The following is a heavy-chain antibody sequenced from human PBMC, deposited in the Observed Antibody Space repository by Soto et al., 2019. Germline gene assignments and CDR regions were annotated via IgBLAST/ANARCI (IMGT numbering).Heavy chain of an antibody. Sequence: GGSLRLSCAASGFTFSSYAMSWVRQGPGKGLEWVSAISGSGGSTYYADSVKGRFTISRDNSKNTLYLQMNSLRAEDTAVYYCAARPSIVGATHFDYWGQGTLVTVSS. CDR2: ISGSGGST. CDR1: GFTFSSYA. D-gene: IGHD1-26*01. CDR3: AARPSIVGATHFDY. J-gene: IGHJ4*02. V-gene: IGHV3-23*01.